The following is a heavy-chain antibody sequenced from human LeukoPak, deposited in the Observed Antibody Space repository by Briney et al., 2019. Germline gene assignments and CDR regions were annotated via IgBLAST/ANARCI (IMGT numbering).Heavy chain of an antibody. CDR1: GFTFSSYS. CDR3: ARVYHSSSGRAIDY. V-gene: IGHV3-48*02. J-gene: IGHJ4*02. Sequence: GGSLRLSCAASGFTFSSYSMNWVRQAPGKGLEWVSYISSSSSTIYYADSVKGRFTISRDNAKNSLYLQMNSLRDEDTAVYYCARVYHSSSGRAIDYWGQGTLVTVSS. D-gene: IGHD6-6*01. CDR2: ISSSSSTI.